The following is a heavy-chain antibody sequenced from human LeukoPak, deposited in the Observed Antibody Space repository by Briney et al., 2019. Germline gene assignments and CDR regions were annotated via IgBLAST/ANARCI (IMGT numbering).Heavy chain of an antibody. D-gene: IGHD2-2*01. CDR3: ARVRAPGIVVVPDAYYYYMDV. CDR1: GGSISSGGYS. V-gene: IGHV4-30-2*01. J-gene: IGHJ6*03. CDR2: IYHSGST. Sequence: PSETLSLTCNVSGGSISSGGYSWSWIRQPPGKGLEWIGYIYHSGSTYYNPSLKSRVTISVDRSKNQFSLKLSSVTAADTAVYYCARVRAPGIVVVPDAYYYYMDVWGKGTTVTVSS.